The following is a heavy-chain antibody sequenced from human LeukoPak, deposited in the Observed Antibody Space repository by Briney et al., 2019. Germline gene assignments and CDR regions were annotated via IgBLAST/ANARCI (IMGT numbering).Heavy chain of an antibody. Sequence: SETLSLTCAVYGGSFSGYYWSWIRQPPGKGLEWIGYIYYSGSTTYNPSLKSRVTISVDTSKNQFSLKLNSVTAADTAVFYCARVDYGDLGYFDYWGQGTLVTVSS. CDR3: ARVDYGDLGYFDY. V-gene: IGHV4-59*01. CDR1: GGSFSGYY. D-gene: IGHD4-17*01. J-gene: IGHJ4*02. CDR2: IYYSGST.